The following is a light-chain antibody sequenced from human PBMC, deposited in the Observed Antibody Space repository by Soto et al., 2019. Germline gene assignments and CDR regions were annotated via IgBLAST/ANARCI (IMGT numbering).Light chain of an antibody. V-gene: IGLV1-47*02. J-gene: IGLJ1*01. CDR2: GNY. Sequence: QSVLTQPPSASGTPGQRVTISCSGSSSNIGSNYVYWYQQLPGTAPKLLIYGNYQRPSGVPDRFSGSKSGTSATLDISGLRSEDEADYFCAAWDDSLTGSFVFAPGTKVTV. CDR1: SSNIGSNY. CDR3: AAWDDSLTGSFV.